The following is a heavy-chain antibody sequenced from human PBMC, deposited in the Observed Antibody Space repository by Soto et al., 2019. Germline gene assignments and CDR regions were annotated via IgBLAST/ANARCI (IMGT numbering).Heavy chain of an antibody. CDR3: AKVAPLDMVRGVVGYYYYYMDV. CDR1: GFTFSSYA. D-gene: IGHD3-10*01. V-gene: IGHV3-23*01. Sequence: GGSLRLSCAASGFTFSSYAMSWVRQAPGKGLEWVSAISGSGGSTYYADSVKGRFTISRDNSKNTLYLQMNSLRAEDTAVYYCAKVAPLDMVRGVVGYYYYYMDVWGKGTTVTVSS. J-gene: IGHJ6*03. CDR2: ISGSGGST.